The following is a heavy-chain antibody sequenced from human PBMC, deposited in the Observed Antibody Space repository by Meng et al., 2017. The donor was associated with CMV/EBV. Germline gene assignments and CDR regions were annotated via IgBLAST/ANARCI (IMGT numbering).Heavy chain of an antibody. Sequence: GESLKISCAASGFTFSSYEMNWVRQAPGKGLEWVSYIRSSGSTIYYADSVKGRFTISRDNAKNSLYLQMNSLRAEDTAVYYCAREGWGWLPGSGMDVWGQGTTVTVSS. CDR2: IRSSGSTI. J-gene: IGHJ6*02. V-gene: IGHV3-48*03. CDR3: AREGWGWLPGSGMDV. D-gene: IGHD3-16*01. CDR1: GFTFSSYE.